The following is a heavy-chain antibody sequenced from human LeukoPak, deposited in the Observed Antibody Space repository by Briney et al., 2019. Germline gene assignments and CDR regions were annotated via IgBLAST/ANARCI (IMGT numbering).Heavy chain of an antibody. Sequence: GGSLRLSCAASGFTFDDYAMHWVRQAPGKGLEWVSGISWNSGSIGYADSVKGRFTISRDNAKNSLYLQMNSLRAEDTALYYCARPWGRQWLVPFDYWGQGTLVTVSS. J-gene: IGHJ4*02. V-gene: IGHV3-9*01. D-gene: IGHD6-19*01. CDR3: ARPWGRQWLVPFDY. CDR2: ISWNSGSI. CDR1: GFTFDDYA.